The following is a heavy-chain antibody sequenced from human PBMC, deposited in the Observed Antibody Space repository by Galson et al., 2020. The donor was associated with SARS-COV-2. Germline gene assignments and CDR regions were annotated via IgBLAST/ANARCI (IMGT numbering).Heavy chain of an antibody. Sequence: QLGESLKISCAASGSTFSSYAMHWVRQAPGKGLEWVAVISYDGSNKYYADSVKGRFTISRDNSKNTLYLQMNSLRAEDTAVYYCARDGGGYVSYWGQGTLVTVSS. CDR1: GSTFSSYA. CDR3: ARDGGGYVSY. V-gene: IGHV3-30*04. D-gene: IGHD3-16*01. J-gene: IGHJ4*02. CDR2: ISYDGSNK.